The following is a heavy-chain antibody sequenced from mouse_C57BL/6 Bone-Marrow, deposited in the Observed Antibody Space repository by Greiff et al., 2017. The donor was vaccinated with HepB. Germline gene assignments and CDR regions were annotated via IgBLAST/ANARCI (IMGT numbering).Heavy chain of an antibody. V-gene: IGHV1-15*01. J-gene: IGHJ2*01. CDR1: GYTFTDYE. Sequence: QVQLQQSGAELVRPGASVTLSCKASGYTFTDYEMHWVKQTPVHGLEWIGAIDPETGGTAYNQKFKGKAILTADKSSSTAYMERRSLTSEDSAVYYCTRPHTLREDFDYWGQGTTLTVSS. D-gene: IGHD1-1*01. CDR2: IDPETGGT. CDR3: TRPHTLREDFDY.